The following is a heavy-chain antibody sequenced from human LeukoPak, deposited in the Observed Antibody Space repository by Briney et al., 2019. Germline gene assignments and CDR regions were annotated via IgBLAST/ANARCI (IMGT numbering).Heavy chain of an antibody. Sequence: GRSLRLSCAASGFTFSNYAMHWVRQDPGKGLEWVAVVSYDGSNKYYADSVKGRFTISRDDSKNSLYLQVNSLRGEDTAVYYCARDGRSGYDFGFHFDYWGLGTLVTVSS. CDR1: GFTFSNYA. J-gene: IGHJ4*02. CDR3: ARDGRSGYDFGFHFDY. D-gene: IGHD5-12*01. V-gene: IGHV3-30*04. CDR2: VSYDGSNK.